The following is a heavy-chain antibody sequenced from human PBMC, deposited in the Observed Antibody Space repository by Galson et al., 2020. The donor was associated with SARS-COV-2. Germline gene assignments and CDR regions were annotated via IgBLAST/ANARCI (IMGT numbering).Heavy chain of an antibody. Sequence: GESLKISCAASGFTFSSYAMSWVRQAPGKGLEWVSAISGSGGSTYYADSVKGRFTISRDNSKNTLYLQMNSLRAEDTAVYYCAGCERGFGELCGSFDYWGQGTLVTVSS. D-gene: IGHD3-10*01. CDR3: AGCERGFGELCGSFDY. CDR2: ISGSGGST. J-gene: IGHJ4*02. CDR1: GFTFSSYA. V-gene: IGHV3-23*01.